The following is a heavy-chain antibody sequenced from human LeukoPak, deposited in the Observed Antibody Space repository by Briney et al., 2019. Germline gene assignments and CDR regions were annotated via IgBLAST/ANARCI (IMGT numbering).Heavy chain of an antibody. CDR2: ISGGGGST. J-gene: IGHJ6*03. Sequence: GGSLRLSCAASGFTFSSYAMSWVRQAPGKGLEWVSAISGGGGSTYYADSAKGRFTISRDNSKNTLYLQMNSLRAEDTAVYYCAKAGPLGYYDFWSGYQYYYYMDVWGKGTTVTVSS. V-gene: IGHV3-23*01. CDR1: GFTFSSYA. D-gene: IGHD3-3*01. CDR3: AKAGPLGYYDFWSGYQYYYYMDV.